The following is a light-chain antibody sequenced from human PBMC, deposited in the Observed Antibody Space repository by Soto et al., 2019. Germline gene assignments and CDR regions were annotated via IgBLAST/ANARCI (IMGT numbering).Light chain of an antibody. Sequence: QLVLTQPPSVSGAPGQRVTISCTGSSSNIGAGYDVHWYQQLPGTAPKLLIYGNINRPSGVPDRFSGSKSGTSASLAITGLQAEDEADYYCQSYDTSLSGFYVFGTGTKLTVL. J-gene: IGLJ1*01. CDR1: SSNIGAGYD. V-gene: IGLV1-40*01. CDR3: QSYDTSLSGFYV. CDR2: GNI.